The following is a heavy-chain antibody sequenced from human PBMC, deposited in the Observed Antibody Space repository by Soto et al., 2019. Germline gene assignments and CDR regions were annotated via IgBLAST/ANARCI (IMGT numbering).Heavy chain of an antibody. CDR1: GFTFSSYG. D-gene: IGHD6-13*01. J-gene: IGHJ4*02. Sequence: QVQLVESGGGVVQPGRSLRLSCAASGFTFSSYGMEWVRQSPGEGPEWVAIVANDGSNQYYAESVKGRFTISRDNSKTTVFLEMDSLRPEDTAVYYCARSSGGSSWYPPDYCGQGTLVTVSS. CDR3: ARSSGGSSWYPPDY. CDR2: VANDGSNQ. V-gene: IGHV3-30*03.